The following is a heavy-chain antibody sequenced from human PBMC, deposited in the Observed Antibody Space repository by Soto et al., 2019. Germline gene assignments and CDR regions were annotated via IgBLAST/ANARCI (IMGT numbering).Heavy chain of an antibody. V-gene: IGHV4-31*03. CDR2: IYYTGST. J-gene: IGHJ4*02. CDR3: ARGSSLYYDSSGQQVVFDY. D-gene: IGHD3-22*01. Sequence: SETLSLTCTVSGGSISSGGNYWSWIRQYPGKGLEWIGYIYYTGSTYYNPSLKSRLTISVDTSKSHFSLKLSSVSAADTAVYYCARGSSLYYDSSGQQVVFDYWGQGTLVTVSS. CDR1: GGSISSGGNY.